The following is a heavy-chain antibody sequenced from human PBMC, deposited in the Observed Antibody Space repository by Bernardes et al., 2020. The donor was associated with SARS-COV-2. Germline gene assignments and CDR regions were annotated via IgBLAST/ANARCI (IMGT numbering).Heavy chain of an antibody. CDR3: ARQPPYDSSGYYYVGNAFDM. J-gene: IGHJ3*02. CDR1: GYNFTNYW. D-gene: IGHD3-22*01. Sequence: GESLKISCKGSGYNFTNYWIAWVRQMPGKGLEWMGFVYPGDSNTRYGPSFRGQVTISADKSITTAYLQWNSLKAADSAMYYCARQPPYDSSGYYYVGNAFDMWGHGTLVTVSS. V-gene: IGHV5-51*01. CDR2: VYPGDSNT.